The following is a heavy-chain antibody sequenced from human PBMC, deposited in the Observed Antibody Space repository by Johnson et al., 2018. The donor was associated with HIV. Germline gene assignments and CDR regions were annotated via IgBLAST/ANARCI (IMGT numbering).Heavy chain of an antibody. CDR3: ARSGNRQWLVRGAFDI. CDR2: IKSKTDGGTT. V-gene: IGHV3-15*01. J-gene: IGHJ3*02. D-gene: IGHD6-19*01. Sequence: VQLVESGGGLVKPGGSLRLSCAASGFTFSNAWMSWVRQAPGKGLEWVGRIKSKTDGGTTDYAAPVKGRFTISRDDSKNTLFLQMNSLRAEDTAVYYCARSGNRQWLVRGAFDIWGQGTMVTVSS. CDR1: GFTFSNAW.